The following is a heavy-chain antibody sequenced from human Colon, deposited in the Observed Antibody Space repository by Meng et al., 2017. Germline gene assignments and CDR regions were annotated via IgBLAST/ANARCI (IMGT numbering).Heavy chain of an antibody. D-gene: IGHD5-18*01. CDR1: GDSIRSGGSS. Sequence: QLQESGPGQLKASETLSLTCTVSGDSIRSGGSSWTWIRQTPGKGLEWIGYIYQSGKSDYNPALKSRISMFLDKSKNQFSLNLNSVTDADTAVYYCARSTALVAGAFDSWGQGTLVTVSS. V-gene: IGHV4-30-2*01. CDR2: IYQSGKS. J-gene: IGHJ4*02. CDR3: ARSTALVAGAFDS.